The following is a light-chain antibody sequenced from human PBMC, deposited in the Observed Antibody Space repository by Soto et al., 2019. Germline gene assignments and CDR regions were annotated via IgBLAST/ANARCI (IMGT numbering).Light chain of an antibody. V-gene: IGKV3-20*01. Sequence: EIILTQSPDTLSLSPGERAPLSCRASQTVSNNYLAWCQQRPGQAPRLLIYGASTRAAGIPDRFSGSGSGTDFTLTITRLEPEESAVYFCQQYTGPPTTFGQGTRLEIK. CDR1: QTVSNNY. J-gene: IGKJ5*01. CDR3: QQYTGPPTT. CDR2: GAS.